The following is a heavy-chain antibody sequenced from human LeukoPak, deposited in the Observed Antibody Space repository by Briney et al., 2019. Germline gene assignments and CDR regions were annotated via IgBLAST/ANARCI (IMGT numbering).Heavy chain of an antibody. CDR2: INAGNGDT. CDR3: ARDDCGDTCYPGGY. J-gene: IGHJ4*02. Sequence: ASVKVSCKASGYTFTNYVIRWVRQAPGQRPEWMGWINAGNGDTKYSHHFQGRVTITRDTSASTACMEMSSLTSEDTALYYCARDDCGDTCYPGGYWGQGTLVTVSS. V-gene: IGHV1-3*01. CDR1: GYTFTNYV. D-gene: IGHD2-21*01.